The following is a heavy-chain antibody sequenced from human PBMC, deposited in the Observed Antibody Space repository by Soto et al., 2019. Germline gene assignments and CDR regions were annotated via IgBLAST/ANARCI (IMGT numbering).Heavy chain of an antibody. CDR2: INAGNGNT. D-gene: IGHD1-26*01. V-gene: IGHV1-3*05. CDR1: GYTFTSYA. CDR3: ARAIRSGSYVYNWFDP. Sequence: QVQLVQSGAEEKKPGASVKVSCKASGYTFTSYAMHWVRQAPGQRLEWMGWINAGNGNTKYSQKFQGRVTITRDTSASTAYMELSSLRSEDTAVYYCARAIRSGSYVYNWFDPWGQGTLVTVSS. J-gene: IGHJ5*02.